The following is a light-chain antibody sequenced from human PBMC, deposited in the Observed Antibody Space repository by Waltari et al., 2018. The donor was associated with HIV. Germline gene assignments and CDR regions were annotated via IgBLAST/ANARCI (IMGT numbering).Light chain of an antibody. CDR1: KDDIGLYHY. V-gene: IGLV2-14*03. Sequence: HSALTQPASVSGSPGQSITISCSGTKDDIGLYHYVSWYQQFPGKVPKLIIYDVRERPSGISDRFSGSKSANTASLNISRLQAEDEADYYCASYRNNTFFVFGSGTQVTV. J-gene: IGLJ1*01. CDR2: DVR. CDR3: ASYRNNTFFV.